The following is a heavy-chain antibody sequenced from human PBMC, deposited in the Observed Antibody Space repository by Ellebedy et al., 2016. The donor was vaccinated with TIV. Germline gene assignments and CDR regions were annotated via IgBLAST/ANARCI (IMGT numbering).Heavy chain of an antibody. CDR1: GFTFSSYS. D-gene: IGHD5-12*01. V-gene: IGHV3-21*01. CDR2: ISSSSSYI. Sequence: GESLKISCAASGFTFSSYSMNWVRQAPGKGLEWVSTISSSSSYIYYADSVKGRFTISRDTAKNSLYLQMNSLRAEDTAVYYCAGGGYDLGYLDPWGQGTLVTVSS. CDR3: AGGGYDLGYLDP. J-gene: IGHJ5*02.